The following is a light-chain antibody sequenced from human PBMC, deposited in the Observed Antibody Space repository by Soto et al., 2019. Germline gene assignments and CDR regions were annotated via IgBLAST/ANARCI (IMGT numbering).Light chain of an antibody. CDR2: EVT. CDR1: ASDIGRYNY. J-gene: IGLJ1*01. Sequence: QPALTQPPSASGSPGQSVTISCIGTASDIGRYNYVSWYQHHPGKAPKLIIYEVTKRPSRVADRFSGSKSGDTASLTVSGLQADDEADYYCCSYVGSDSSFVFGSGTKVTVL. V-gene: IGLV2-8*01. CDR3: CSYVGSDSSFV.